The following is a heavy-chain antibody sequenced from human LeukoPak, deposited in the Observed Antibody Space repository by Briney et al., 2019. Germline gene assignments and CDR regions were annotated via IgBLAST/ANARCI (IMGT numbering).Heavy chain of an antibody. J-gene: IGHJ3*02. D-gene: IGHD1-20*01. Sequence: PSETLSLTCAVSGGSISSNNWWSWVRQPPGRGLEWIADIYHTGSTNYNPSLKSRVTISVDTSKNQFSLKLSSVTAADTAVYYCARPAHGITGTPDAFDIWGQGTMVTVSS. CDR1: GGSISSNNW. V-gene: IGHV4-4*02. CDR3: ARPAHGITGTPDAFDI. CDR2: IYHTGST.